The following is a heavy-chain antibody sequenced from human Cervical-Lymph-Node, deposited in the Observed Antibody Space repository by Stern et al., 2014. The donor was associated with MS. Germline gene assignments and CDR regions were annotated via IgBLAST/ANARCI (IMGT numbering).Heavy chain of an antibody. D-gene: IGHD6-6*01. CDR1: GGTFNTNV. CDR2: IIPIFGTA. V-gene: IGHV1-69*01. CDR3: ARAAYSTSSYNY. Sequence: VQLVESGADVKKPGSSVKVSCKASGGTFNTNVISWVLQAPGQGLEWMGGIIPIFGTALYAQKFQGRVPITATDSMRAVYMELSSLRSEDMAVYFCARAAYSTSSYNYWGQGTLVIVSS. J-gene: IGHJ4*02.